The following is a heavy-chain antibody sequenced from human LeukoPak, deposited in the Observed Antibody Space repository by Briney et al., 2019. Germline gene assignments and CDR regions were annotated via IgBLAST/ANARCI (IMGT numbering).Heavy chain of an antibody. CDR1: GDFVGSYY. Sequence: SETLSLTCAVSGDFVGSYYWSWIRQSPGKGLEWIGYIIYSGSTNYNPSLKSRVTISLDMSKKKFSLNLSSVTAADTAVYYCARGYSGYDYYFDYWGQGTLVTVSS. D-gene: IGHD5-12*01. CDR2: IIYSGST. V-gene: IGHV4-59*02. J-gene: IGHJ4*02. CDR3: ARGYSGYDYYFDY.